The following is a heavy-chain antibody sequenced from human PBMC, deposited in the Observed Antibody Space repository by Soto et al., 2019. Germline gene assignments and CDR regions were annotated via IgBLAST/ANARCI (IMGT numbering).Heavy chain of an antibody. J-gene: IGHJ6*02. CDR1: GFNLVDYA. CDR2: ISGNGRTT. D-gene: IGHD5-12*01. CDR3: ARYAYRGGSRNYGMDV. V-gene: IGHV3-23*01. Sequence: GSLRLSCAASGFNLVDYAMGWVRQAPGKGLEWVSGISGNGRTTYYPDSVKGRFTISRDNSKNTLFLQMDSLRAEDTAVYFCARYAYRGGSRNYGMDVWGQGTMVTVSS.